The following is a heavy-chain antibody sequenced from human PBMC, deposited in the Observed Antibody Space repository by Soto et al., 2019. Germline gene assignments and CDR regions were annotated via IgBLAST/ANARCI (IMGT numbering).Heavy chain of an antibody. CDR2: VYYSGTT. J-gene: IGHJ2*01. Sequence: QLQESGPGLVKPSQTLSLTCTVSGASINNNDYYWSWIRQTPGKGLEWIGYVYYSGTTDYIPSLKSRLSMSIDKSQNHFTLKLNSWTAADPAIYYCPRMSFFYKKWYFHLWGRGPLVTVPS. V-gene: IGHV4-30-4*01. CDR3: PRMSFFYKKWYFHL. CDR1: GASINNNDYY. D-gene: IGHD1-20*01.